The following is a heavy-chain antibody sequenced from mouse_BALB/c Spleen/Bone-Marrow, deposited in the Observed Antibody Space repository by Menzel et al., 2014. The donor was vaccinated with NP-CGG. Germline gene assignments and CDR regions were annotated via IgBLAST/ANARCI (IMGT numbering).Heavy chain of an antibody. CDR3: IRSAGTGFAY. D-gene: IGHD3-3*01. V-gene: IGHV1-53*01. CDR2: INPSNGGT. CDR1: GYTFTSYY. J-gene: IGHJ3*01. Sequence: VQLQQSGTELVKPGASVKLSCEASGYTFTSYYMFWVKQRPGQGLEWIGEINPSNGGTVFNEKFKSKVTLTVDKSSSTAYIQLSGLTSEDSAVYYCIRSAGTGFAYWGQGTLVTVS.